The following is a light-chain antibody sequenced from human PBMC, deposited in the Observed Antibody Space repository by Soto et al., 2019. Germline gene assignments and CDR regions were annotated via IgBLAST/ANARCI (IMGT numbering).Light chain of an antibody. V-gene: IGLV2-14*01. Sequence: QSALTQPASVSGSPGQSITISCTGTSSDVGGYDFVSWYQQRPGKAPKLIIYDVSNRPSGVSNRFSGSKSGNTASLTISGLQAEYEADYYCTSYTRSDIGVFGGGTKDTVL. CDR3: TSYTRSDIGV. CDR1: SSDVGGYDF. J-gene: IGLJ3*02. CDR2: DVS.